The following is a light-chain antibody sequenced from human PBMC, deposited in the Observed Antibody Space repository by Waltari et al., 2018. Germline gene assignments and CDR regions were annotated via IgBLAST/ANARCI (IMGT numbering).Light chain of an antibody. CDR2: AAS. CDR3: QQYYNYPFT. Sequence: AIRMTQSPSSLSASTGDRVTITCRATQNISSYLAWYQQRSGKAPKLLIYAASTLQTGVPSRFSGSGSGTDLTLTISRLRSEDLATYYCQQYYNYPFTFGGGTKV. J-gene: IGKJ4*01. V-gene: IGKV1-8*01. CDR1: QNISSY.